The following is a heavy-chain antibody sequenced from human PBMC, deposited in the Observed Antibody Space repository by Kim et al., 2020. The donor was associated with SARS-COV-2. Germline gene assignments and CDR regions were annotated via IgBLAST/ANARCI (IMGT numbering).Heavy chain of an antibody. CDR2: ITGRTVST. D-gene: IGHD2-21*01. V-gene: IGHV3-23*01. CDR3: AKGTTYSFPYIFDY. CDR1: GFTFSDYA. J-gene: IGHJ4*02. Sequence: GGSLRLSCAASGFTFSDYAMNWVRQAPGKGLEWVSTITGRTVSTFYADSAKDRFTISRDDSKNILYLHLNSLGVDDTALYYCAKGTTYSFPYIFDYWGQG.